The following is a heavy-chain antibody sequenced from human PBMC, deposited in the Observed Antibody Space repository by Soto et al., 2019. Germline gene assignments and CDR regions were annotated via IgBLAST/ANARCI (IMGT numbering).Heavy chain of an antibody. CDR1: GFTFSNYA. Sequence: GGSLRLSCAASGFTFSNYAMNWVRQAPGKGLEWVSYISSSSSTIYYADSVKGRFTISRDNAKNPLYLQMNSLRDEDTAVYYCARVIMDVWGQGTTVTVSS. CDR2: ISSSSSTI. J-gene: IGHJ6*02. CDR3: ARVIMDV. V-gene: IGHV3-48*02.